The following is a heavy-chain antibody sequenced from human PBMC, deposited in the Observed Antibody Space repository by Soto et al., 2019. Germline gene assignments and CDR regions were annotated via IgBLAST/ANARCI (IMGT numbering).Heavy chain of an antibody. J-gene: IGHJ4*02. CDR2: ISAYNGNT. CDR3: ARGSAAAGTGPSDY. CDR1: GYTFTSYG. D-gene: IGHD6-13*01. V-gene: IGHV1-18*01. Sequence: ASVTVSCKSSGYTFTSYGISWVRQAHGQGLEWMGWISAYNGNTNYAQKLQGRVTMTTDTSTSAAYMELRSLRSDDTAVYYCARGSAAAGTGPSDYWGQGTLVTVSS.